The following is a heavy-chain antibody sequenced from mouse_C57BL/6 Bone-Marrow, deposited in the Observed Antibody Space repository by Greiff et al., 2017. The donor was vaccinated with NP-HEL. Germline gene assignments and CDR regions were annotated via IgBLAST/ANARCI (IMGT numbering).Heavy chain of an antibody. J-gene: IGHJ2*01. CDR3: TRFEGTTVVDYFDY. CDR1: GYTFTDYE. CDR2: IDPETGGT. Sequence: QVQLKQSGAELVRPGASVTLSCKASGYTFTDYEMHWVKQTPVHGLEWIGAIDPETGGTAYNQKFKGKAILTADKSSSTAYMELRSLTSEDSAVYYCTRFEGTTVVDYFDYWGQGTTLTVSS. V-gene: IGHV1-15*01. D-gene: IGHD1-1*01.